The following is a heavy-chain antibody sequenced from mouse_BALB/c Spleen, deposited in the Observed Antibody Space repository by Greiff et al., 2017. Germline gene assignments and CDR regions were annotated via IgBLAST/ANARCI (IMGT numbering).Heavy chain of an antibody. CDR1: GFAFSSYD. J-gene: IGHJ4*01. CDR2: ISSGGGST. V-gene: IGHV5-12-1*01. D-gene: IGHD2-1*01. Sequence: EVKVVESGGGLVKPGGSLKLSCAASGFAFSSYDMSWVRQTPEKRLEWVAYISSGGGSTYYPDTVKGRFTISRDNAKNTLYLQMSSLKSEDTAMYYCARHGGGKGAMDYWGQGTSVTVSS. CDR3: ARHGGGKGAMDY.